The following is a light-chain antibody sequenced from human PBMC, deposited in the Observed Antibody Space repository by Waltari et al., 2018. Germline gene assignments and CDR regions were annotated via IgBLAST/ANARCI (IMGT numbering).Light chain of an antibody. CDR3: ATWDDRLSGPV. V-gene: IGLV1-47*01. J-gene: IGLJ3*02. CDR2: RND. CDR1: SSNIGTNY. Sequence: QSVLSQPPSASGTPGQTITISCSVSSSNIGTNYVSWYQQVPGAAPKLLIYRNDPRPSGVPDRFSGSKSAPSASLAVSGLRSEDEATYYCATWDDRLSGPVFGGGTKLTVL.